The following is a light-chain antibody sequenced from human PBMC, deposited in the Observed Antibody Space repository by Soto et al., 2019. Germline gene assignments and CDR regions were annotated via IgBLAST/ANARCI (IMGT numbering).Light chain of an antibody. J-gene: IGKJ4*01. V-gene: IGKV1-39*01. Sequence: DIQMTQSPSSLSVSIGDRVIITCRASQSISTYLNWYQYKPGKAPRLVIFRSSTLQSGVPSRFSGRGSGTVFTLTISSLQPEDFAIYFCQQTFSPYVSFGGGT. CDR1: QSISTY. CDR3: QQTFSPYVS. CDR2: RSS.